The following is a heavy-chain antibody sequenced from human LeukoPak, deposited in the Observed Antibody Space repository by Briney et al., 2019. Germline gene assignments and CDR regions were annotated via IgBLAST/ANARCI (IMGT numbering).Heavy chain of an antibody. Sequence: SETLSLTCTVSGGTISNYYWSWIRQPPGKGLEWIAYIDYSGSTNYNPSLKSRVTISVDASRNQFSLNLSSVTAADTAVYYCARDRRRDLLHAFDIWGQGTMVAVSS. V-gene: IGHV4-59*01. CDR1: GGTISNYY. J-gene: IGHJ3*02. CDR2: IDYSGST. CDR3: ARDRRRDLLHAFDI. D-gene: IGHD1-26*01.